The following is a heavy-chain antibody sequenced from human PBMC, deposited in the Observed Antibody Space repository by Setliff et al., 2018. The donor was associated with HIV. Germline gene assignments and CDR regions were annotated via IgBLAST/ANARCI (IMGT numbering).Heavy chain of an antibody. CDR2: INPKSDGT. CDR3: ARDLRTIVWYTSSWYEDWFGP. V-gene: IGHV1-2*04. D-gene: IGHD6-13*01. J-gene: IGHJ5*02. CDR1: GYSFTDYY. Sequence: ASVKVSCKASGYSFTDYYIHWVRQAPGQGLEWMGWINPKSDGTNYAQKFQGWITMTRDTSISTAYMELSRLRSDDTAVYYCARDLRTIVWYTSSWYEDWFGPWGQGTLVTVSS.